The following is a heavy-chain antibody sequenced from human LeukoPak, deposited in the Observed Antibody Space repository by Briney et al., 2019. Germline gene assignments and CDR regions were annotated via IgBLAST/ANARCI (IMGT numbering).Heavy chain of an antibody. CDR3: GKNPGELDRSWYFRY. V-gene: IGHV1-2*02. CDR2: INPNSGGT. CDR1: GYTFTGYY. J-gene: IGHJ4*02. D-gene: IGHD3-22*01. Sequence: ASVKVSCKASGYTFTGYYMHWVRQAPGQGLEWMGWINPNSGGTNYAQKFQGRVTMTRDTSISTAYMERSRLRSDDTAGYYGGKNPGELDRSWYFRYWGQGTLVTLPS.